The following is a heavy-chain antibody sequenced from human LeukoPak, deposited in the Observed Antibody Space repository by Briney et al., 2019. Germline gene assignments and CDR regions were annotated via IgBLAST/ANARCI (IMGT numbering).Heavy chain of an antibody. V-gene: IGHV4-39*01. CDR2: IYYSGST. Sequence: SETLSLTCTVSGGSISSSSYYWGWIHQPPGKGLEWIGSIYYSGSTYYNPSLKSRVTISVDTSKNQFSLKLSSVTAADTAVYYCARNVRAGFGEPHLNWFDPWGQGTLVTVSS. J-gene: IGHJ5*02. CDR3: ARNVRAGFGEPHLNWFDP. CDR1: GGSISSSSYY. D-gene: IGHD3-10*01.